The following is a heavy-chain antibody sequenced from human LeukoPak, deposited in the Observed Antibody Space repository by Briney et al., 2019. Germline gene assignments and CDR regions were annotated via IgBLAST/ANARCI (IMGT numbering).Heavy chain of an antibody. CDR3: ARDGFGTGSN. CDR1: GFTFGKYW. Sequence: GGSLRLSCVASGFTFGKYWMSWVRQAPGKGLEWVANIKLDGSEKNYVDSVKGRFTISRDNTKNSLYLQMNTLRADDTAVYYCARDGFGTGSNWGQGTLVTVSS. D-gene: IGHD3-16*01. CDR2: IKLDGSEK. V-gene: IGHV3-7*03. J-gene: IGHJ4*02.